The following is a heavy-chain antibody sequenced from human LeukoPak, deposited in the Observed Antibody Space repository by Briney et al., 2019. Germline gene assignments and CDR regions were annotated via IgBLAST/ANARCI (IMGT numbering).Heavy chain of an antibody. D-gene: IGHD3-22*01. Sequence: GGSLRLSCAASGFTFSSYAMSWVRQAPGKGLEWVSAISGSGGSTYYADSVKGRFTISRDNSKNTLYLQMNSLRAEDTAVHYCAKDYYYYDSSGLDDYWGQGTLVTVSS. V-gene: IGHV3-23*01. J-gene: IGHJ4*02. CDR3: AKDYYYYDSSGLDDY. CDR2: ISGSGGST. CDR1: GFTFSSYA.